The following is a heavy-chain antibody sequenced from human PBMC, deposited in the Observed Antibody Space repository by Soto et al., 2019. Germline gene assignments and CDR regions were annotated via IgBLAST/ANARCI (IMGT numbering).Heavy chain of an antibody. CDR1: GGSISSYY. V-gene: IGHV4-59*01. CDR2: IYYSGST. CDR3: ARSDGRY. J-gene: IGHJ4*02. Sequence: QVQLQESGPGLVKPSETLSLTCTVSGGSISSYYWSWIRQPPGKGLEWLGYIYYSGSTNYNPSLXXRXAISVDTSKNQFSLKLSSVTAADTAVYYCARSDGRYWGQGTLVTVSS.